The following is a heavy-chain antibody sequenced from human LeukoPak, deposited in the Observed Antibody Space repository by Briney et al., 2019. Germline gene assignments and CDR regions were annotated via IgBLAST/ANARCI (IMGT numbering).Heavy chain of an antibody. V-gene: IGHV4-39*07. CDR3: ARESSGTYYNPLGYMDV. J-gene: IGHJ6*03. D-gene: IGHD3-10*01. CDR1: GGSISSSSYY. CDR2: IYYSGST. Sequence: PSETLSLTRTVSGGSISSSSYYWGWIRQPPGKGLEWIGSIYYSGSTYYNPSLKSRVTMSVDTSKNQFSLNLSSVTAADTAVYYCARESSGTYYNPLGYMDVWGKGTTVTVSS.